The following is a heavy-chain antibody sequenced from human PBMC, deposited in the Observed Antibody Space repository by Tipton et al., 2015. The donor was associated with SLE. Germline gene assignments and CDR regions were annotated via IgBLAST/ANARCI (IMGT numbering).Heavy chain of an antibody. V-gene: IGHV4-59*01. Sequence: TLSLTCTVSGGSISSCYWSWIRQPPGKGLEWIGYIYYSGSTNYNPSLKSRVTISVDTSKNQFSLKLSSVTAADTAVYYCARDRDLYCSGGSCYSLYFDLWGRGTLVTVSS. J-gene: IGHJ2*01. CDR1: GGSISSCY. CDR3: ARDRDLYCSGGSCYSLYFDL. D-gene: IGHD2-15*01. CDR2: IYYSGST.